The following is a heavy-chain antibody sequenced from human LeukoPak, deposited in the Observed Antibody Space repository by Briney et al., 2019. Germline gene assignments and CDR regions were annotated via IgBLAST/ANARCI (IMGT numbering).Heavy chain of an antibody. D-gene: IGHD3-9*01. CDR1: GFTFSSYS. Sequence: GGSLKLSCAASGFTFSSYSMNWVRQAPGKGLEWVSYISSSSSTIYYADSVKGRFTVSRDNAKNSLYLQMDSLRAEDTAVYYCARVVLGAFDIWGQGTLVTVSS. CDR2: ISSSSSTI. V-gene: IGHV3-48*01. CDR3: ARVVLGAFDI. J-gene: IGHJ4*02.